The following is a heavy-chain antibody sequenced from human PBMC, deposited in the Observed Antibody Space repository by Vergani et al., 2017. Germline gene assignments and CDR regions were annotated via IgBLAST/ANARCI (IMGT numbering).Heavy chain of an antibody. CDR2: ISSSSSYT. V-gene: IGHV3-21*05. CDR1: GFTFSSYW. Sequence: EVQLVESGGGLVQPGGSLRLSCAASGFTFSSYWMSWVRQAPGKGLEWVSYISSSSSYTNYADSVKGRFTISRDNAKNSLYLQMNSLRAEDTAVYYCARDRGYYGSGSYANDYWGQGTLVTVSS. CDR3: ARDRGYYGSGSYANDY. D-gene: IGHD3-10*01. J-gene: IGHJ4*02.